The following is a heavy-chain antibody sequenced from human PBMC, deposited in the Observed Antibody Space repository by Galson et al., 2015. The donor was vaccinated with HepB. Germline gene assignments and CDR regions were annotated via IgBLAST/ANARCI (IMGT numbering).Heavy chain of an antibody. CDR3: ASIVVVPAADPLFDY. V-gene: IGHV1-69*13. CDR1: GGTFSSYA. CDR2: IIPIFGTA. Sequence: SVKVSCKASGGTFSSYAISWVRQAPGQGLEWTGGIIPIFGTANYAQKFQGRVAITADESTSTAYMELSSLRSEDTAVYYCASIVVVPAADPLFDYWGQGTPVTVSS. J-gene: IGHJ4*02. D-gene: IGHD2-2*01.